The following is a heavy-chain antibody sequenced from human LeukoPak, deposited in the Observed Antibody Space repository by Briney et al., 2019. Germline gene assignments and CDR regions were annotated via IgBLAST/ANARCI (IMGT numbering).Heavy chain of an antibody. CDR2: IYHSGST. CDR1: GGSISSGGYY. J-gene: IGHJ3*02. V-gene: IGHV4-30-2*01. Sequence: PSETLSLTCTVSGGSISSGGYYWSWIRQPPGKGLEWIGYIYHSGSTYYNPSLKSRVTISVDRSKNQFSLKLSSVTAADTAVYYCAREGYSSSWDAFDIWGQGTMVTVSS. CDR3: AREGYSSSWDAFDI. D-gene: IGHD6-13*01.